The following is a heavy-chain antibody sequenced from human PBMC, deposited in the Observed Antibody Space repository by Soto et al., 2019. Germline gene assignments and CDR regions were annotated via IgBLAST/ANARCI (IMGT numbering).Heavy chain of an antibody. CDR1: GFTFSSYG. J-gene: IGHJ5*02. D-gene: IGHD3-3*01. V-gene: IGHV3-30*18. CDR2: ISYDGSNK. CDR3: AKASWHDFWSAFDP. Sequence: GGSLRLSCAASGFTFSSYGMHWVRQAPGKGLEWVAVISYDGSNKYYADSVKGRFTISRDNSKNTLYLQMNSLRAEDTAVYYCAKASWHDFWSAFDPWGQGTLVTVSS.